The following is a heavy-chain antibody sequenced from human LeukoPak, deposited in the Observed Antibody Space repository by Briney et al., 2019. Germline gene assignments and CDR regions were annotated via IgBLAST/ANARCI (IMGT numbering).Heavy chain of an antibody. D-gene: IGHD2-2*01. V-gene: IGHV3-64*01. J-gene: IGHJ3*02. CDR3: ARVGPATLSGFDI. CDR1: GFTFSSYA. CDR2: ISSNGGST. Sequence: PGRSLRLSCAASGFTFSSYAMHWVRQAPGKGLEYVSAISSNGGSTYYANSVKGRFTISRDNSKNTLYLQMGSLRAEDMAVYYCARVGPATLSGFDIWGQGTMVTVSS.